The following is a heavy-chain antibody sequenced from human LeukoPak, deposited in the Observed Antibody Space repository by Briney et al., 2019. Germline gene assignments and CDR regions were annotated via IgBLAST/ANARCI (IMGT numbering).Heavy chain of an antibody. CDR3: ARDGGYSSGWYGRNGMDV. V-gene: IGHV1-69*04. J-gene: IGHJ6*02. CDR1: GGTFSSYA. Sequence: ASVKVSCKASGGTFSSYAISWVRQAPGQGLEWMGKIIPILGIANNAQKFQGRVTITADKSTSTAYMELSSLRSEDTAVCYCARDGGYSSGWYGRNGMDVWGQGTTVTVSS. D-gene: IGHD6-19*01. CDR2: IIPILGIA.